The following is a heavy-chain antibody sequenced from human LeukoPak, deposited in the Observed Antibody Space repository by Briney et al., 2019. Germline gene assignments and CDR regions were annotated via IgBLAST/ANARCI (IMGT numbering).Heavy chain of an antibody. CDR1: GFTFSINS. CDR3: AGEITTNGGRYFDY. V-gene: IGHV3-74*01. Sequence: GGSLRLSCAASGFTFSINSMNWVRQAPGKGLVWVSRINTDGSSTNYADSVKGRFTMSRDNARNTLYLQMNSLRAEDTAVYSCAGEITTNGGRYFDYWGQGTLVTVSS. J-gene: IGHJ4*02. D-gene: IGHD7-27*01. CDR2: INTDGSST.